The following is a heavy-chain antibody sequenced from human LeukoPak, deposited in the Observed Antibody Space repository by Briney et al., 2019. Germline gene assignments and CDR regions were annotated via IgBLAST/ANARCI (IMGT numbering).Heavy chain of an antibody. V-gene: IGHV3-21*01. CDR2: IRASSSYI. CDR1: GFTFRIYA. CDR3: ARDFAGYCTGGRCNGFDY. J-gene: IGHJ4*02. D-gene: IGHD2-8*02. Sequence: GGALRLSCSASGFTFRIYAMNWVRQAPGKGLEWVSSIRASSSYIYYAGSVKGRFTISRDNAKNSLCLQTNSLRAEDTAMYYCARDFAGYCTGGRCNGFDYWGRGTLVTVSS.